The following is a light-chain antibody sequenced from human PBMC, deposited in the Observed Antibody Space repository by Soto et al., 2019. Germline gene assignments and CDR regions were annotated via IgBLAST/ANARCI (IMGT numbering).Light chain of an antibody. CDR2: GAS. J-gene: IGKJ2*01. CDR1: QSVSSNY. CDR3: HLYGSSPPRT. V-gene: IGKV3-20*01. Sequence: EIVLTQSPGTLSLSPGERATLSCRASQSVSSNYLAWYQQTPGQAPRLLIYGASTRATGIPDRFSGSGSGTDFTLTISRLEPADFEVYYCHLYGSSPPRTFGQGTELEI.